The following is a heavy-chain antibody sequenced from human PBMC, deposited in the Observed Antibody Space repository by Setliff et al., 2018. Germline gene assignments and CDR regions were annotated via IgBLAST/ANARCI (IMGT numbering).Heavy chain of an antibody. CDR2: INHTGST. J-gene: IGHJ5*02. CDR3: ARGYCSSPSCFFAGWFDP. CDR1: GGSFSGYY. D-gene: IGHD2-2*01. V-gene: IGHV4-34*01. Sequence: TLSLTCAVYGGSFSGYYWSWIRQPPGKGLEWIGEINHTGSTNYSPSLKSRVTISVDTSKNQFSLELTSVTAADTAVYYCARGYCSSPSCFFAGWFDPWGQGTLVTVSS.